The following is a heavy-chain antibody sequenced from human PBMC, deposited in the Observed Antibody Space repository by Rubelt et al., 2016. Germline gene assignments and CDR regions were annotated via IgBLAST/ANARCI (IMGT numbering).Heavy chain of an antibody. CDR3: ARVYLPYSSSWDCYGMDV. D-gene: IGHD6-13*01. CDR2: MNPNSGNT. J-gene: IGHJ6*02. V-gene: IGHV1-8*01. Sequence: GLEWMGWMNPNSGNTGYAQKFQGRVTMTRNTSISTAYMELSSLRSEDTAVYYCARVYLPYSSSWDCYGMDVWGQGTTVTVSS.